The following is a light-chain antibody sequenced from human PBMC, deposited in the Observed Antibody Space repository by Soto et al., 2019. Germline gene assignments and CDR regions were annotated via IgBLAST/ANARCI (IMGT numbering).Light chain of an antibody. CDR2: DAS. CDR1: QSISSW. Sequence: PSTLSASVGDRVTITCRASQSISSWLAWYQQKPGKAPKLLIYDASSLESGVPSRFSGSGSGTEFTLTISSLQPDDFATYYCQQYNSYSLFGQGTKVDI. V-gene: IGKV1-5*01. J-gene: IGKJ1*01. CDR3: QQYNSYSL.